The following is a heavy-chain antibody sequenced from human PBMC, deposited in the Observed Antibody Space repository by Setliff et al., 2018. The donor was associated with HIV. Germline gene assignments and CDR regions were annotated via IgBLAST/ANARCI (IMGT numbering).Heavy chain of an antibody. CDR3: IRQSLAAVTTTRALDWVAGD. CDR1: GYSFTSLW. D-gene: IGHD3-9*01. CDR2: IFPDDSDT. V-gene: IGHV5-51*01. Sequence: PGESLKISCKGSGYSFTSLWIGWMRQIPGKGLEWMGVIFPDDSDTRVSPPFQGQVTISADKSISTAYLQWSSLKASDTAMYYCIRQSLAAVTTTRALDWVAGDWGQGTQVTVSS. J-gene: IGHJ4*02.